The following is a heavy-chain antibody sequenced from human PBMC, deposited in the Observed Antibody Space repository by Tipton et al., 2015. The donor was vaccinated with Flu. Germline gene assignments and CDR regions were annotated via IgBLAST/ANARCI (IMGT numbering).Heavy chain of an antibody. CDR1: GFTVSNNY. CDR3: ARGREARGGHYGMDV. J-gene: IGHJ6*02. D-gene: IGHD3-10*01. CDR2: IYIGGSI. Sequence: SLRLSCAASGFTVSNNYMSWVRQAPGKGLEWVSVIYIGGSIYYADSVKGRFTISRDKSKNTVYLQMNSLRAEDTAVYYCARGREARGGHYGMDVWGQGTTVTVSS. V-gene: IGHV3-53*01.